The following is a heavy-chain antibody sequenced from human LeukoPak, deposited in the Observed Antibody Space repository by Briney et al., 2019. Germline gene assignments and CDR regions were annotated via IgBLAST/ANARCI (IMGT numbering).Heavy chain of an antibody. CDR3: ARDRYYEVYYYYMDV. J-gene: IGHJ6*03. Sequence: PSETLSLTCTLSGGSISSYYWSWIRQPAGKGPEWIGRIYTSGSTNYNPSLKSRVTMSVDTSKNQFSLKLSSVTAADTAVYYCARDRYYEVYYYYMDVWGKGTTVTVSS. CDR1: GGSISSYY. V-gene: IGHV4-4*07. CDR2: IYTSGST. D-gene: IGHD2/OR15-2a*01.